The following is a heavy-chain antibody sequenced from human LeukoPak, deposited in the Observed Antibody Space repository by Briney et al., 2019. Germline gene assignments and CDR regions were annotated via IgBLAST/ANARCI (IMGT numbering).Heavy chain of an antibody. D-gene: IGHD3-22*01. V-gene: IGHV1-69*04. J-gene: IGHJ6*02. CDR3: ARDVLSTEAITMIVVVTNYGMDV. CDR2: IIPILGIA. Sequence: GSSVKVSCKASGGTFSSYAISWVRQAPGQGLEWMGRIIPILGIANYAQKFQGRVTITADKSTSTAYMELSSLRSEDTAVYYCARDVLSTEAITMIVVVTNYGMDVWGQGTTVTVSS. CDR1: GGTFSSYA.